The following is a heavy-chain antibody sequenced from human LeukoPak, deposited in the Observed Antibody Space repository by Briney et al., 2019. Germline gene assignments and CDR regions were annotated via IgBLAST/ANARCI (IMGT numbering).Heavy chain of an antibody. V-gene: IGHV3-23*01. J-gene: IGHJ5*02. D-gene: IGHD3-10*01. CDR1: GFTFSSNA. CDR2: ISGSGGST. CDR3: ANYYGSGSYFPS. Sequence: GGSLRLSCAASGFTFSSNAMSWVRQAPGKGLEWVSAISGSGGSTYYADSVKGRFTISRDNSKNTLYLQMNSLRAEDTAVYYCANYYGSGSYFPSWGQGTLVTVSS.